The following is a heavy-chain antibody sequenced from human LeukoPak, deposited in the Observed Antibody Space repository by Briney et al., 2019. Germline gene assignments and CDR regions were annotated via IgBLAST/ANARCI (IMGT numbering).Heavy chain of an antibody. Sequence: ASVKVSCKASGYNFLSYGISWVRQAPGKGLEWMGWISTYSEKPKYSLKLQGRVTVTTDTSTATVSMELRSLTSDDTALYYCARTSVAAHDKIGFVDYWGQGALVTVSS. CDR2: ISTYSEKP. D-gene: IGHD3-22*01. CDR1: GYNFLSYG. V-gene: IGHV1-18*01. CDR3: ARTSVAAHDKIGFVDY. J-gene: IGHJ4*02.